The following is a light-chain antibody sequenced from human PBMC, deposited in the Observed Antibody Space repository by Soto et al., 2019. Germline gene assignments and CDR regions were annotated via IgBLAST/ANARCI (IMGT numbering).Light chain of an antibody. CDR2: GAS. J-gene: IGKJ3*01. V-gene: IGKV3-20*01. CDR1: QSVSSSY. Sequence: EIVLTQSPGTLSLSPGERATLSCRASQSVSSSYLAWFQQRPGQAPRLLIYGASSRATGIPDRFSGSGSGPDFTLSISRLEPEDFAVYYCQYGSSLVTFGPGTKVDVK. CDR3: QYGSSLVT.